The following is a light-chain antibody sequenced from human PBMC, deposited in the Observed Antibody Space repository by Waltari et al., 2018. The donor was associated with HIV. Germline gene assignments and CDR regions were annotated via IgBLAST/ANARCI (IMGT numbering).Light chain of an antibody. J-gene: IGLJ3*02. CDR1: RSNSRCNY. CDR3: AAWDDSLSGPV. CDR2: RND. Sequence: QSVLTQPPSASGTPGQRVTISCSGSRSNSRCNYVNWYQQLPGTAPKLLIYRNDDRPSGVPDRFSGSKSGTSASLAISGLRSEDEADYYCAAWDDSLSGPVFGGGTKLTVL. V-gene: IGLV1-47*01.